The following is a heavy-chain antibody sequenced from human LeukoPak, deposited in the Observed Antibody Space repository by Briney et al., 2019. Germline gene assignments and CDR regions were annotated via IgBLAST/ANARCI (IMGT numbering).Heavy chain of an antibody. CDR3: AREFSLSRITMIDNWFDP. V-gene: IGHV3-23*01. CDR2: ISGSGGST. D-gene: IGHD3-22*01. CDR1: GFTFSSYA. Sequence: GGSLRLSCAASGFTFSSYAMSWVRQAPGKGLEWVSAISGSGGSTYYADSVKGRFTISRDNSKNTLYLQMNSLRSEDTAVYYCAREFSLSRITMIDNWFDPWGQGTLVTVSS. J-gene: IGHJ5*02.